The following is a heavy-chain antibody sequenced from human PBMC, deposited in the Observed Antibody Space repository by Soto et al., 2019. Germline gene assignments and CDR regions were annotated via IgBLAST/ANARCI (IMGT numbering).Heavy chain of an antibody. CDR3: ARLSGFFDL. V-gene: IGHV4-59*08. Sequence: QVQLQESGPGLVKPSETLSLTCSVSGGSISPYHWSWIRQPPGKGLEWIGYISHSGATNYNPSLKSRNTISVDTSKTQFTLTLNSMTAADTAVYYCARLSGFFDLWGRGTLITVSS. CDR1: GGSISPYH. CDR2: ISHSGAT. D-gene: IGHD6-25*01. J-gene: IGHJ2*01.